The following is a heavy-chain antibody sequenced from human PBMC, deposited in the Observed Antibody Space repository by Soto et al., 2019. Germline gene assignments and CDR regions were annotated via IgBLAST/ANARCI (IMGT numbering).Heavy chain of an antibody. CDR1: GFSFSSYD. D-gene: IGHD1-26*01. Sequence: QVQLVESGGGVVQPGRSLRLSCAASGFSFSSYDMHWVRQAPGKGLEWVALISYDGSNKFYADSVKGRFTISRDNSKNTLYLQVNSLRAEDTAVYYCAKDLFSGGSYPNWFDPWGQGTLVTVSS. CDR3: AKDLFSGGSYPNWFDP. CDR2: ISYDGSNK. V-gene: IGHV3-30*18. J-gene: IGHJ5*02.